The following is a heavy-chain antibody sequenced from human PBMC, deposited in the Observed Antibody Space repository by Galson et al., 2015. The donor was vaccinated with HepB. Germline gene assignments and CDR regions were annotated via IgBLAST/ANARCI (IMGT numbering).Heavy chain of an antibody. V-gene: IGHV3-73*01. J-gene: IGHJ4*02. CDR2: IRSKANSYAT. Sequence: SLRLSCAASGFTVSSNYMSWVRQASGKGLEWVGRIRSKANSYATAYAASVKGRFTISRDDSKNTAYLQMNSLKTEDTAVYYCTLTTGTTKVDYWGQGTLVTVSS. CDR3: TLTTGTTKVDY. D-gene: IGHD1-1*01. CDR1: GFTVSSNY.